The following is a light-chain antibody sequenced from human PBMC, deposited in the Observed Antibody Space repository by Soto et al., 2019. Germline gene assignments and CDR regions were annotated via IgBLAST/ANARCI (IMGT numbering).Light chain of an antibody. CDR3: QQSYTTPYT. Sequence: DIQMTQSPSSLSASVGDRVTITCRASQSITTYLNWYQQKPGRAPKLLIYDASTLQSGVPSTFSGSASGTDFTLTVSSLQPEDFATYYCQQSYTTPYTFGPGTKLEI. J-gene: IGKJ2*01. V-gene: IGKV1-39*01. CDR2: DAS. CDR1: QSITTY.